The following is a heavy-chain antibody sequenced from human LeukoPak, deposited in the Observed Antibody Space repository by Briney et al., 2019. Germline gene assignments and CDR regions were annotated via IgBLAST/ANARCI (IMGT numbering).Heavy chain of an antibody. CDR2: ITYSSGNT. CDR3: GKNGTGGGGDCYSDY. V-gene: IGHV3-23*01. J-gene: IGHJ4*02. CDR1: GFTFSAYG. D-gene: IGHD2-21*02. Sequence: GGSLRLSCAASGFTFSAYGMSWFRQAPGKGLEWVSTITYSSGNTYYADSVKGRFTVSRDNSKNTLYLPMNTLRAEDPCLYYCGKNGTGGGGDCYSDYGGQGTLVTFSS.